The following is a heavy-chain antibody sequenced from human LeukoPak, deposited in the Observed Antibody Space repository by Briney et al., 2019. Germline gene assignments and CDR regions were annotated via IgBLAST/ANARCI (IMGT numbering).Heavy chain of an antibody. D-gene: IGHD3-22*01. CDR2: IYYSGST. J-gene: IGHJ4*02. V-gene: IGHV4-31*03. CDR3: ARAEIWYYYDSSGYMFDY. CDR1: GXSISSGAYY. Sequence: PSETLSLTCTVSGXSISSGAYYWTWIRQHPGKGLEWIGYIYYSGSTYYNPSLKSRVTISVDMSKNQFSLKLSSVTAADTAMYYCARAEIWYYYDSSGYMFDYWGQGTLVTVSS.